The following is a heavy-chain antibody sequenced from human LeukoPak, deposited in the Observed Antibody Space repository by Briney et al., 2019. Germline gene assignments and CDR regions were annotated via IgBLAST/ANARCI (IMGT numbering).Heavy chain of an antibody. J-gene: IGHJ4*02. CDR3: ARDHGGSYYAGAYYFDY. Sequence: GGSLRLSCAASGFTFSSYEMNWVRQAPGKGLEWVSYISSSGSTIYYADSVKGGFTISRDNAKNSLYLQMNSLRAEDTAVYYCARDHGGSYYAGAYYFDYWGQGTLVTVSS. CDR1: GFTFSSYE. D-gene: IGHD1-26*01. V-gene: IGHV3-48*03. CDR2: ISSSGSTI.